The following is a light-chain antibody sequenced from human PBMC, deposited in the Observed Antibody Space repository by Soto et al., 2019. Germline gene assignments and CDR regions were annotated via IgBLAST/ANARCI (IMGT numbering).Light chain of an antibody. CDR1: QSVSSDY. CDR3: QQYGCSPLT. V-gene: IGKV3-20*01. J-gene: IGKJ4*01. CDR2: RAS. Sequence: EIVLTQSPGTLSLSPGERATLSCRASQSVSSDYLAWYQQKPGQTPKVLIYRASSRATGIPDRFSGSGSGTDFTLTISRLEPEDFAVYYCQQYGCSPLTFGGGTKVEIK.